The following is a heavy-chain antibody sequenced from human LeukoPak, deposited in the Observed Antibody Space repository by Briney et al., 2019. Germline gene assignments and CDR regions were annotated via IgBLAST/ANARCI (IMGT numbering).Heavy chain of an antibody. CDR1: GLTFSSYG. J-gene: IGHJ5*02. Sequence: PGGSLRLSCAASGLTFSSYGMNWVRQAPGKGLEWVSAVSDNGDRTYYADSVKGRFTISRDNSKNTLYLQMNSLRAEDTAVYYCAKDRDIVVVVNWFDPWGQGTLVTVSS. D-gene: IGHD2-15*01. CDR3: AKDRDIVVVVNWFDP. V-gene: IGHV3-23*01. CDR2: VSDNGDRT.